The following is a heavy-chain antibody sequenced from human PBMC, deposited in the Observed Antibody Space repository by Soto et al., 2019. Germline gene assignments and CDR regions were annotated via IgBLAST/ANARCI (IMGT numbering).Heavy chain of an antibody. CDR2: ISYDGSNK. V-gene: IGHV3-30-3*01. CDR3: ARAEGY. Sequence: PGGSLRLSCAASGFTFSSYAMHWVRQAPGKGLEWMAVISYDGSNKYYADSVKGRFTISRDNSKNTLYLQMNSLRAEDTAVYYCARAEGYWGQGTLVTVSS. CDR1: GFTFSSYA. J-gene: IGHJ4*02.